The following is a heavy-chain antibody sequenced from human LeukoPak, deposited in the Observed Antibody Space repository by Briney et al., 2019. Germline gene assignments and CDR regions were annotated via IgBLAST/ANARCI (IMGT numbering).Heavy chain of an antibody. V-gene: IGHV1-69*04. D-gene: IGHD4-17*01. CDR3: AREPSTTVTTLFDY. Sequence: SVKVSFKASGGTFSSYAISWVRQAPGQGLEWMGRIIPILGIANYAQKFQGRVTITADKSTSTAYMELSSLRSEDTAVYYCAREPSTTVTTLFDYWGQGTLVTVSS. CDR2: IIPILGIA. J-gene: IGHJ4*02. CDR1: GGTFSSYA.